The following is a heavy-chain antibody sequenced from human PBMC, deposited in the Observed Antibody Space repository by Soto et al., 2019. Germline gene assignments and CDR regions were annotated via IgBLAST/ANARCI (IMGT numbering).Heavy chain of an antibody. J-gene: IGHJ5*02. CDR1: GFTFSSYG. Sequence: QVQLVESGGGVVQPGRSLRLSCAASGFTFSSYGMHWVRQAPGKGLEWVAVISYDGSNKYYADSVKGRFTISRDNSKNTLYLQMNSLRAEDTAVYYCAKDFRQYFAPLNWFDPWGQGTLVTVSS. V-gene: IGHV3-30*18. CDR2: ISYDGSNK. CDR3: AKDFRQYFAPLNWFDP. D-gene: IGHD3-9*01.